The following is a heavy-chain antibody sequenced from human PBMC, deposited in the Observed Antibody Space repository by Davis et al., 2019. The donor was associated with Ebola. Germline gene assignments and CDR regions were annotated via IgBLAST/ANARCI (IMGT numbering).Heavy chain of an antibody. Sequence: AAVKVSCKASGYTFTSYGISWVRQAPAQGLEWMGWISAYNGNTNYAQKPQGRVTMTTDTSTSTAYMELRSLRSDDTAVYYCARDTLMLLDYWGQGTLVTVSS. CDR1: GYTFTSYG. CDR3: ARDTLMLLDY. J-gene: IGHJ4*02. V-gene: IGHV1-18*01. D-gene: IGHD3-16*01. CDR2: ISAYNGNT.